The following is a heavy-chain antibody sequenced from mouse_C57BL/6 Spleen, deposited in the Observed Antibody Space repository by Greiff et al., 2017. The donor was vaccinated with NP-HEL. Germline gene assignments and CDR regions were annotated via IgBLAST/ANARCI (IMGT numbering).Heavy chain of an antibody. CDR1: GFTFSSYA. Sequence: EVNVVESGGGLVKPGGSLKLSCAASGFTFSSYAMSWVRQTPEKRLEWVATISDGGSYTYYPDNVKGRFTISRDNAKNNLYLQMSHLKSEDTAMYYCARSYYYGSSPAMDYWGQGTSVTVSS. V-gene: IGHV5-4*03. CDR3: ARSYYYGSSPAMDY. CDR2: ISDGGSYT. J-gene: IGHJ4*01. D-gene: IGHD1-1*01.